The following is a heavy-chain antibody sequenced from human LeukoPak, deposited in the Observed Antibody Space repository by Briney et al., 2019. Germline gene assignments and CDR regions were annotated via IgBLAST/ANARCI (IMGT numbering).Heavy chain of an antibody. J-gene: IGHJ4*02. D-gene: IGHD1-26*01. V-gene: IGHV1-2*02. CDR1: GYTFTGYY. CDR3: ATYSGSYSSDFDY. CDR2: INPNSGGT. Sequence: GASVKVSCKASGYTFTGYYMHWVRQAPGRGLEWMGWINPNSGGTNYAQKFQGRVTMTRDTSISTAYMELSRLRSDDTAVYYCATYSGSYSSDFDYWGQGTLVTVSS.